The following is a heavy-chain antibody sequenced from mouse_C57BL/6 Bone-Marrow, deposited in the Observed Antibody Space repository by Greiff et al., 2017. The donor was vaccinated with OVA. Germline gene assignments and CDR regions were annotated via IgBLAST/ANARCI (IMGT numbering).Heavy chain of an antibody. J-gene: IGHJ1*03. D-gene: IGHD1-1*01. CDR1: GFSLTSYG. CDR3: ATYGSSYFWYFDV. Sequence: VQLVESGPGLVQPSQSLSITCTVSGFSLTSYGVHWVRQSPGKGLEWLGVIWRGGSTDYNAAFMSRLSITKDNSKSQVFFKMNSLQADDTAIYYCATYGSSYFWYFDVWGTGTTVTVSS. CDR2: IWRGGST. V-gene: IGHV2-5*01.